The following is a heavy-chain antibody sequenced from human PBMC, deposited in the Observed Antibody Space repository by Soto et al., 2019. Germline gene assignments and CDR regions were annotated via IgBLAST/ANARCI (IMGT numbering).Heavy chain of an antibody. D-gene: IGHD6-19*01. CDR1: GYTFTAYY. CDR3: ERRSDLSSGWHLGDH. J-gene: IGHJ4*02. Sequence: QVQLVQSGAEVKKPGASVKVYCKASGYTFTAYYIHWVRQAPGQGLEWMGWMNPASGGADFAQKFQGRVTMTRDTSIRTAYMELTGLTSDDTAVYYCERRSDLSSGWHLGDHWGQGTLVTVSS. V-gene: IGHV1-2*02. CDR2: MNPASGGA.